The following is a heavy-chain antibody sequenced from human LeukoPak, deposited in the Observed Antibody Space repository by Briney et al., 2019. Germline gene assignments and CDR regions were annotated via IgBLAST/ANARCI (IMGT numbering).Heavy chain of an antibody. CDR2: IRQDGSEK. J-gene: IGHJ4*02. CDR3: ARDPIDY. V-gene: IGHV3-7*01. Sequence: GGSLRLSCTASGFIFSSYWMTWVRQAPGKGLEWVANIRQDGSEKNFVDSVKGRFTISRDNAKSSLYLQMNTLTAEDTAVYYCARDPIDYWGQGTLVTVTS. CDR1: GFIFSSYW.